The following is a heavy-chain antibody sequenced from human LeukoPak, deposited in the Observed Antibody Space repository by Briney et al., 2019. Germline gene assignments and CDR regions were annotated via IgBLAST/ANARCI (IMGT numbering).Heavy chain of an antibody. V-gene: IGHV4-34*01. CDR3: ARAGPMVVAARQYFQH. CDR1: GGSFSGYY. D-gene: IGHD2-15*01. CDR2: INHSGST. J-gene: IGHJ1*01. Sequence: PSETLSLTCAVDGGSFSGYYWSWIRQPPGKGLEWIGEINHSGSTNYNPSLKSRVTISVDTSKNQFSLKLSSVTAADTAVYYCARAGPMVVAARQYFQHWGQGTLVTVSS.